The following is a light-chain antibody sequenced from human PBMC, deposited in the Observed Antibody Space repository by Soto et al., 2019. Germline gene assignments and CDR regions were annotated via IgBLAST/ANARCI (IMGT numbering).Light chain of an antibody. Sequence: QTVVTQEPSLTVSPGGTVTLTCASSTGAVTRGYYPNWFQQKPGQAPRAPIYSISNKHSWTPARFSGSLLGGKAALTMSGVEPEDEVEYYCLLYYGGAWVFGGGTKLTGL. CDR3: LLYYGGAWV. J-gene: IGLJ3*02. CDR2: SIS. CDR1: TGAVTRGYY. V-gene: IGLV7-43*01.